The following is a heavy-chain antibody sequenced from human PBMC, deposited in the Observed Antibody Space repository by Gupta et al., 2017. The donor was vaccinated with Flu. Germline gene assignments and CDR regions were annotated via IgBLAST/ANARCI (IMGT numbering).Heavy chain of an antibody. J-gene: IGHJ4*02. CDR3: ARARRSGDFDY. CDR1: GFPFSSYD. CDR2: IGTAGDT. Sequence: EVQLVESGGGLVQPGGSLRLSCSASGFPFSSYDMHWVRQATGKGLEWVSAIGTAGDTYYPGSVKGRFTSSRENAKNSLYLQMNSLRAGDTAVYYCARARRSGDFDYWGQGTLVTVSS. V-gene: IGHV3-13*04. D-gene: IGHD3-10*01.